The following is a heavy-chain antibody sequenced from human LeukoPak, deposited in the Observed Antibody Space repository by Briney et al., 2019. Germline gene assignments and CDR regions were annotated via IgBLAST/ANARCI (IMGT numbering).Heavy chain of an antibody. CDR1: GDSISSGDYY. V-gene: IGHV4-61*08. CDR3: ARSILGAADY. Sequence: SQTLSLTCTVSGDSISSGDYYWSWIRQPPGKGLEWIGYIHNSGSTSYNPSLKSRLAMSLDTSKNQFSLDLNSVTAADTGLYCCARSILGAADYWGQGTLVTVSS. D-gene: IGHD2-21*01. J-gene: IGHJ4*02. CDR2: IHNSGST.